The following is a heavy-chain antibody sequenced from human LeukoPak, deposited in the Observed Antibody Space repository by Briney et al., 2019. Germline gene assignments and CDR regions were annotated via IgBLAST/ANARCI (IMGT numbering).Heavy chain of an antibody. D-gene: IGHD6-19*01. J-gene: IGHJ4*02. CDR2: INPSGGST. Sequence: ASVKVSCKASGYTFTSYYMHWVRQAPGQGLEWMGIINPSGGSTSYAQKFQGRVTMTRDTSTSTVYMELSSLRSEDTAVYYCARDLGGSGSPWYFDYWGQGTLVTVSS. CDR3: ARDLGGSGSPWYFDY. V-gene: IGHV1-46*01. CDR1: GYTFTSYY.